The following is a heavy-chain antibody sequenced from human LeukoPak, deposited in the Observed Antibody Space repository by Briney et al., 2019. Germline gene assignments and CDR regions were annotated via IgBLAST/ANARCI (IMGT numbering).Heavy chain of an antibody. CDR3: ARHVATYYDFWSGSPDGAFDI. D-gene: IGHD3-3*01. CDR1: GGSFSGYY. Sequence: SSETLSLTCAVYGGSFSGYYWSWIRQPPGKGLEWIGEINHSGSTNYNPSLKSRVTISVDTSKNQFSLKLSSVTAADTAVYYCARHVATYYDFWSGSPDGAFDIWGQGTMVTVSS. V-gene: IGHV4-34*01. CDR2: INHSGST. J-gene: IGHJ3*02.